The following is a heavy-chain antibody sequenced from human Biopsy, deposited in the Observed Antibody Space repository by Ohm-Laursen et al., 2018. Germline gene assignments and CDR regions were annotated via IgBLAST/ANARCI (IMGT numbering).Heavy chain of an antibody. D-gene: IGHD4-11*01. CDR3: ARDSGILNYGNFKYYHYYGMDV. J-gene: IGHJ6*02. V-gene: IGHV4-59*02. Sequence: PSETLSFTCTVSGDSVTKYYWSWIRQPPGKGLEWIGHIYYSVMTNYNPPLQSRVSVSVDTSRNQVSLTLSSVTAADTAVYYCARDSGILNYGNFKYYHYYGMDVWGQGTKVTVSS. CDR2: IYYSVMT. CDR1: GDSVTKYY.